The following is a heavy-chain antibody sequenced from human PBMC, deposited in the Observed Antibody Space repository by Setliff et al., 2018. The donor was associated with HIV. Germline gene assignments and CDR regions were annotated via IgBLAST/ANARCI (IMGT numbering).Heavy chain of an antibody. Sequence: SETLSLTCAVSGYSISSGYHWGWIRQPPGKGLEWIGSIYHSGSTYYNPSLKSRVTMSVDTSKNQFSLKLSSVTAADTAVYYCARGDWYDFFDYWGQGTLVTVSS. CDR2: IYHSGST. D-gene: IGHD6-19*01. CDR3: ARGDWYDFFDY. CDR1: GYSISSGYH. J-gene: IGHJ4*02. V-gene: IGHV4-38-2*01.